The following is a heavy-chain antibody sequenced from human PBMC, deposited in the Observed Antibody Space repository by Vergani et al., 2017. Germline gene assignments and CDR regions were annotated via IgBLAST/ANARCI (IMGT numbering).Heavy chain of an antibody. V-gene: IGHV3-38-3*01. Sequence: VQLVESGGGVVQPGTSLRLSCVVSGFALNRHAMYWVRQAPGKGLEWVSSISGGSTYYADSRKGRFTISRDNSKNTLHLQMNSLRAEDTAVYYCARAAGYCSSTSCPPSLRHSYYYMDVWGKGTTVTVSS. D-gene: IGHD2-2*01. CDR1: GFALNRHA. CDR3: ARAAGYCSSTSCPPSLRHSYYYMDV. CDR2: ISGGST. J-gene: IGHJ6*03.